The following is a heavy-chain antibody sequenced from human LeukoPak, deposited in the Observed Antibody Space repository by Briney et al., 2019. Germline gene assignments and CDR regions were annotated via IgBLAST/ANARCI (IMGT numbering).Heavy chain of an antibody. Sequence: GGSLRLSCAASGFTFSSFAMSWVRQAPGKGLERVPAISGSGSSPYYADSVKRRFTISRDNSKSTLYLQMHSLRAGDTAVYYCAKDSGPWGYCTSTSCYFACWGQGALVSV. J-gene: IGHJ4*02. V-gene: IGHV3-23*01. CDR1: GFTFSSFA. D-gene: IGHD2-2*01. CDR3: AKDSGPWGYCTSTSCYFAC. CDR2: ISGSGSSP.